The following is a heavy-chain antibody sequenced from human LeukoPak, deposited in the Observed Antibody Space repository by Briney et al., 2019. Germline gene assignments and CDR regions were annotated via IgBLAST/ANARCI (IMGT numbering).Heavy chain of an antibody. D-gene: IGHD2-2*01. CDR3: ARDLGCSTSSCRYNWFDP. CDR2: ISRSGGRST. V-gene: IGHV3-23*01. CDR1: GFTFSNYA. Sequence: PGGSLRLSCAASGFTFSNYAMTWVRRAPGEGLEWVAFISRSGGRSTDYADSVRGRFTISRDNSEDTLYLQMNSLRAEDTAVYHCARDLGCSTSSCRYNWFDPWGQGTLVTVSS. J-gene: IGHJ5*02.